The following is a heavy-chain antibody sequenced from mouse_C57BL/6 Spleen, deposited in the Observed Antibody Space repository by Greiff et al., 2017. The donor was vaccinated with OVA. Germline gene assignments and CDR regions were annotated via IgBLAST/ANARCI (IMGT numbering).Heavy chain of an antibody. J-gene: IGHJ1*03. CDR1: GFTFSDYG. Sequence: EVKLVESGGGLVKPGGSLKLSCAASGFTFSDYGMHWVRQAPEKGLEWVAYISSGSSTIYYADKVKGRFTISRDKAKNTLFLQMTSLRSEDTAMYYCASYGSSYGWYFDVWGKGTTVTVSS. CDR2: ISSGSSTI. D-gene: IGHD1-1*01. CDR3: ASYGSSYGWYFDV. V-gene: IGHV5-17*01.